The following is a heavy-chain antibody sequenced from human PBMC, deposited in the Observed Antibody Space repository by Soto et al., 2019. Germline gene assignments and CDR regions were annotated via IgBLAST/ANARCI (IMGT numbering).Heavy chain of an antibody. J-gene: IGHJ4*02. D-gene: IGHD6-13*01. CDR3: AIDHRPIRIAAAHDY. V-gene: IGHV3-30*03. Sequence: QVQLVESGGGVVQPGRSLRLSCAASGFTFSSYGMHWVRQAPGKGLEWVAVISYDGSNIYYADSVKGRFTISRDNSKNTLYLQMNSLRADDTAVYYCAIDHRPIRIAAAHDYWGQGTLVPVSS. CDR1: GFTFSSYG. CDR2: ISYDGSNI.